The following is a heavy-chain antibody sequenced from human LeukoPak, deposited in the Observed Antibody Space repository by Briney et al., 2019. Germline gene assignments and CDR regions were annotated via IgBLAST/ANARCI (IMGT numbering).Heavy chain of an antibody. CDR3: ARDSLPAAIGIFDY. CDR1: GFTFSSYS. D-gene: IGHD2-2*01. CDR2: ISSSSSYI. J-gene: IGHJ4*02. V-gene: IGHV3-21*01. Sequence: PGGSVRLSCEASGFTFSSYSMNWVLQAPGKGLEWVSSISSSSSYIYYADSVKGRFTISRDNAKNSLYLQMNSLRAEDTAVYYCARDSLPAAIGIFDYWGQGTLVTVSS.